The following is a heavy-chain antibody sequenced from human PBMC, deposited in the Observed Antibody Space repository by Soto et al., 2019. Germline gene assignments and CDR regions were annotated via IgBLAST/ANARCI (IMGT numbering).Heavy chain of an antibody. Sequence: GESLKISCKGSGYTFTNYWIGWVRQMPGKGLEWMGIIYPGDSDTKYNPSFQGQVTISADKSITTTYLQWSSLKASDTAIYCCAASIFYYGMDVWGQGTMVTVSS. V-gene: IGHV5-51*01. CDR1: GYTFTNYW. J-gene: IGHJ6*02. CDR2: IYPGDSDT. CDR3: AASIFYYGMDV.